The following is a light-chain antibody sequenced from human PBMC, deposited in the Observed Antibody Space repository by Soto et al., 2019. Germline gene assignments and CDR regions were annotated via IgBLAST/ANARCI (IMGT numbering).Light chain of an antibody. Sequence: DIQITQSPSTLSASVGGRVTITCRASQTINSWLAWYQQKPGKAPKLLIYKASYLQSWVPSTFSGSGSGTEFTLTISGLQPDDFATYYCQQYKSYSSWTFGQGTKVDIK. V-gene: IGKV1-5*03. CDR1: QTINSW. CDR3: QQYKSYSSWT. CDR2: KAS. J-gene: IGKJ1*01.